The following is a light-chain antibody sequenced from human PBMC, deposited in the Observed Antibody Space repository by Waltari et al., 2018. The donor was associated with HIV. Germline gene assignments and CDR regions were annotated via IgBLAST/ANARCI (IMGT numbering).Light chain of an antibody. CDR3: QTWGTGFLV. V-gene: IGLV4-69*01. J-gene: IGLJ2*01. CDR2: LNGDGRN. Sequence: QLVLTQSPSASASLGASVKLTCTLSSGHSRYAIACHQQQPETGPRFLMRLNGDGRNITGDGIQDRFSGSSSGTERYLTISSLQSDDEADYYCQTWGTGFLVFGGGTKLTVL. CDR1: SGHSRYA.